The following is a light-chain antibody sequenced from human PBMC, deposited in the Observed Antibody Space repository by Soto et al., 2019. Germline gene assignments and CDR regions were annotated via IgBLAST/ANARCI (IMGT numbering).Light chain of an antibody. Sequence: EIVLSQSPATLSLFPGERATLSCRASQSVSRYLAWYQQKPGQAPRLLIYDASNRATGIPARFSGSGSGTDFILTISSLEPEDFAVYYCQQRSNWPPGFGQGTRLEIK. CDR1: QSVSRY. CDR3: QQRSNWPPG. V-gene: IGKV3-11*01. CDR2: DAS. J-gene: IGKJ5*01.